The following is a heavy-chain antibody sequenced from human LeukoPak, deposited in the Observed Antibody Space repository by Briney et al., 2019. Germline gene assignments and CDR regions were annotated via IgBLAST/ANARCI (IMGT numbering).Heavy chain of an antibody. CDR3: AREGTNYYFDY. J-gene: IGHJ4*02. CDR1: GFTVSSNY. V-gene: IGHV3-66*02. CDR2: IYSGGST. D-gene: IGHD1-7*01. Sequence: GGSLRLSCAASGFTVSSNYMSWVRQAPGKGLEWVSVIYSGGSTYYADSVEGRFTISRDNSKNTLYLQMNSLRAEDTAVYYCAREGTNYYFDYWGQGTLVTVSS.